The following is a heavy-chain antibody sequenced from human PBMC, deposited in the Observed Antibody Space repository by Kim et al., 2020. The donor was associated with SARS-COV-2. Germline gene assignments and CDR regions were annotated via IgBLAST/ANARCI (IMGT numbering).Heavy chain of an antibody. D-gene: IGHD3-10*01. J-gene: IGHJ4*02. CDR2: ISSNGGST. CDR3: VKDDGWFGELLFGVSDY. Sequence: GGSLRLSCSASGFTFSSYAMHWVRQAPGKGLEYVSAISSNGGSTYYADSVKGRFTISRDNSKNTLYLQMSSLRAEDTAVYYCVKDDGWFGELLFGVSDYWGQGTLVTVSS. CDR1: GFTFSSYA. V-gene: IGHV3-64D*09.